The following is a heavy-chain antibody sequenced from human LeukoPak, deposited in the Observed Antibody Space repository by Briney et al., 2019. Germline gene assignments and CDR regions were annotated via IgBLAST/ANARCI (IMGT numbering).Heavy chain of an antibody. V-gene: IGHV3-43*02. CDR1: GFTFDDYA. Sequence: GGSLRLSCAASGFTFDDYAMHWVRHAPGKGLERVSLISGDGGSTYYADSVKGRFTISRDNSKNSLYLQMNSLRTEDTALYYCAKDRGYSYGNEVDYWGQGTLVTVSS. J-gene: IGHJ4*02. CDR3: AKDRGYSYGNEVDY. CDR2: ISGDGGST. D-gene: IGHD5-18*01.